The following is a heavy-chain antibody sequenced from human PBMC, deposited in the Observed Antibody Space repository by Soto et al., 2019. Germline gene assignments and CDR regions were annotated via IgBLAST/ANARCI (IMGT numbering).Heavy chain of an antibody. CDR1: GGTFSTYS. CDR2: VIPYFGTA. CDR3: ARARMAFRRLGGDYYEEGMDV. V-gene: IGHV1-69*01. J-gene: IGHJ6*02. D-gene: IGHD3-22*01. Sequence: EQLVQSGAEVKKPGSSVKVSCEASGGTFSTYSISWVRQAPGHGLEWMGEVIPYFGTANHAQKFQGRVTLTVDASTSTAYMELRSLRSEDTALYSCARARMAFRRLGGDYYEEGMDVWGQGLRVTVSS.